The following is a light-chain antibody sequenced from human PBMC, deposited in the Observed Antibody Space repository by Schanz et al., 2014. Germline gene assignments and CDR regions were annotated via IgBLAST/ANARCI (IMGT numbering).Light chain of an antibody. Sequence: EIVLTQSPGTLSVSPGERATLSCRASQSISSNLAWYQQRPGQAPRLLIFGASSRATGIPDRFSGSGSGTDFTLTISRLESEDFAVYYCQQYGSSASTFGQGTKVEIE. CDR1: QSISSN. J-gene: IGKJ2*01. CDR3: QQYGSSAST. V-gene: IGKV3-20*01. CDR2: GAS.